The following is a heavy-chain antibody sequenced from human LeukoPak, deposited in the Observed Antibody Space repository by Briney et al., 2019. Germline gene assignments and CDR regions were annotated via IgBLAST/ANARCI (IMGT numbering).Heavy chain of an antibody. V-gene: IGHV1-18*01. CDR1: GYTFTSYG. D-gene: IGHD1-26*01. Sequence: ASVKVSCKASGYTFTSYGINWVRQAPGQGLEWMGWISAYNGNTNYAQKLQGRVTMTTDTSTSTAYMELRSLRSDDTAVYYCARDGSGSYFYYYYYMDVWGKGTTVTVSS. J-gene: IGHJ6*03. CDR3: ARDGSGSYFYYYYYMDV. CDR2: ISAYNGNT.